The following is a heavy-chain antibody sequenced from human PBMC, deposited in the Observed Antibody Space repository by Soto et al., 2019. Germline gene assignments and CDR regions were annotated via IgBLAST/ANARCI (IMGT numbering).Heavy chain of an antibody. Sequence: QVQLQESGPGLVRPSGTLSLTCAVSGDSINSNYCWTWVRQPPGRGLEWFGEINNSGGPGYNQSLKRRVKISMDKSKNQFSLNLTSVTAADTAMYYCARDTGWGLGYWGQGTLVTVSS. CDR1: GDSINSNYC. CDR2: INNSGGP. V-gene: IGHV4-4*02. J-gene: IGHJ4*02. CDR3: ARDTGWGLGY. D-gene: IGHD6-19*01.